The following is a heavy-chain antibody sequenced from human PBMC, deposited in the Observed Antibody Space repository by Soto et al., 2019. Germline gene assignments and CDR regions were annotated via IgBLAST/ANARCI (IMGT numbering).Heavy chain of an antibody. J-gene: IGHJ5*02. Sequence: QVQLVQSGAEVKKPGASVKVSCKASGYTFTSYGISWVRQAPGQGLEWMGWISAYNGNTNYAQKLQGRVTMTTDTSTSTAYMELRSLRSDDTAVYYCARVDIVVVVDATSLFDPWGQGTLVTVSS. CDR3: ARVDIVVVVDATSLFDP. CDR2: ISAYNGNT. V-gene: IGHV1-18*01. D-gene: IGHD2-15*01. CDR1: GYTFTSYG.